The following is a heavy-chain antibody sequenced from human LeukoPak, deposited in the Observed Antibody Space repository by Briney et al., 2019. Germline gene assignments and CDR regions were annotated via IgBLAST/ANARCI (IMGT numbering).Heavy chain of an antibody. CDR3: ASSSGYYYAFDY. Sequence: TSETLSLTCTVSGGSISSSSYYWGWIRQPPGKGLEWIGSIYYSGSTYYNPSLKSRVTISVDTSENQFSLKLSSVTAADTAVYYCASSSGYYYAFDYWGQGTLVTVSS. V-gene: IGHV4-39*01. J-gene: IGHJ4*02. CDR2: IYYSGST. CDR1: GGSISSSSYY. D-gene: IGHD3-22*01.